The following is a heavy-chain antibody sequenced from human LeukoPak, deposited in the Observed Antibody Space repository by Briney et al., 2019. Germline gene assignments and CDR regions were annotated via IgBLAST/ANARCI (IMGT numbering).Heavy chain of an antibody. D-gene: IGHD1/OR15-1a*01. Sequence: NPSETLSLTCTVSGGSISSYYWSWLRQPPGKGLEWIGYIYTSGSTNYNPSLRSRVTISVDTSKNQFSLKLSSVTAADTAVYYCARQNRVYYYYYYMDVWGKGTTVTVSS. CDR2: IYTSGST. CDR1: GGSISSYY. V-gene: IGHV4-4*09. CDR3: ARQNRVYYYYYYMDV. J-gene: IGHJ6*03.